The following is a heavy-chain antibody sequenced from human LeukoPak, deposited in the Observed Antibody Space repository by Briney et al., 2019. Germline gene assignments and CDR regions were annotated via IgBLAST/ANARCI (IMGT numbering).Heavy chain of an antibody. J-gene: IGHJ4*02. CDR3: ARNGYGSGSSW. Sequence: SETLSLTCTVSGACISTGTYWSWIRQPAGEGLEWIGRIHNSGSTNYNPSLNSRVTISVDTSKNQVSLKLTSVTAADTAVYYCARNGYGSGSSWWGQGTLVTVSS. CDR1: GACISTGTY. V-gene: IGHV4-61*02. D-gene: IGHD3-10*01. CDR2: IHNSGST.